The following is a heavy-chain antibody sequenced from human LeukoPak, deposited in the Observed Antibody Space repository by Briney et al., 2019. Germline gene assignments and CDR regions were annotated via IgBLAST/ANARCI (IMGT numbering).Heavy chain of an antibody. CDR3: ARGRFNYFDSNGHDAFDI. Sequence: GASVKVSCEASGYIFSGYYMHWVRQAPGQGLGWVGCINPNSGVTNYAQKFQDRINTARDTSITTSYMELSRLRSDDTAVYYCARGRFNYFDSNGHDAFDIWGQGTMVTVSS. CDR2: INPNSGVT. CDR1: GYIFSGYY. V-gene: IGHV1-2*02. D-gene: IGHD3-22*01. J-gene: IGHJ3*02.